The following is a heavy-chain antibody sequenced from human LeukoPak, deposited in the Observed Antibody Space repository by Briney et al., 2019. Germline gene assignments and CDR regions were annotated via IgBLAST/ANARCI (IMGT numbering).Heavy chain of an antibody. Sequence: ASVKVSCKAPGYTFTSYDINWVRQATGQGLEWMGWMNPNSGNTGYAQKFQGRVTMTRNTSISTAYMELSSLRSEDTAVYYCARTPSSSWYADYYYYMDVWGKGTTVTVSS. V-gene: IGHV1-8*01. D-gene: IGHD6-13*01. CDR3: ARTPSSSWYADYYYYMDV. CDR1: GYTFTSYD. J-gene: IGHJ6*03. CDR2: MNPNSGNT.